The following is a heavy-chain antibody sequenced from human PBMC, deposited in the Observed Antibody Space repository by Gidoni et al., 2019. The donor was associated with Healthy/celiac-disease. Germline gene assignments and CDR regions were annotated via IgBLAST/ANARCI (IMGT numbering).Heavy chain of an antibody. CDR3: ARDFTPGIAAATDY. CDR2: INWNGGST. V-gene: IGHV3-20*04. Sequence: EVQPVDSGGGVVRPGGSLRLSCAAAGFTFDDYGMSWVRQAPGKGLEWVSGINWNGGSTGYADSVKGRFTISRDNAKNSLYLQMNSLRAEDTALYYCARDFTPGIAAATDYWGQGTLVTVSS. D-gene: IGHD6-13*01. J-gene: IGHJ4*02. CDR1: GFTFDDYG.